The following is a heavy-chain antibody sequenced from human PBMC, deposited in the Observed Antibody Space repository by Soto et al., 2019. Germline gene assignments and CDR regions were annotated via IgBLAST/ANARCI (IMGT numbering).Heavy chain of an antibody. Sequence: SETLSLTCAVYGGSFSGYYWSWIRQPPGKGLEWIGEINHSGSTNYNPSLKSRVTISVDTSKNQFSLKLSSVTAADTAVYYCAHLVWSGPPYYYYYYMDVWGKGTTVTVSS. CDR3: AHLVWSGPPYYYYYYMDV. CDR1: GGSFSGYY. V-gene: IGHV4-34*01. CDR2: INHSGST. J-gene: IGHJ6*03. D-gene: IGHD3-3*01.